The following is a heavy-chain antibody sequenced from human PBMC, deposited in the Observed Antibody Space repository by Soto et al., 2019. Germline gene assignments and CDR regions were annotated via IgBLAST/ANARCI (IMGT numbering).Heavy chain of an antibody. V-gene: IGHV3-9*01. J-gene: IGHJ4*02. Sequence: EVQLVESGGGLVQPGRSLRLSCAASGLTFDDYAMHWVRQAPGKGLEWVSGISGNGGRIGYADSVKGRFTISRVNTKNSLYRQMHSVRVEDTAFYYCATQGYWGQGTLVTVSS. CDR2: ISGNGGRI. CDR3: ATQGY. CDR1: GLTFDDYA.